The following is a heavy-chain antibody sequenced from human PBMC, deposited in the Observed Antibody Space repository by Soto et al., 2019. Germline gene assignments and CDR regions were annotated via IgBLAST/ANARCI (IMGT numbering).Heavy chain of an antibody. CDR1: RGSISTYY. CDR2: MYYTGAS. CDR3: ARSYCNSSTCYRLAEHYYFGMDV. Sequence: QVQLQESGPGLVKPSETLSLTCAVSRGSISTYYWSWIRQSPGKGLEWIGYMYYTGASDYNPSLKHRVSISLDTSTNQVSLKLSSVTAADTAVYYCARSYCNSSTCYRLAEHYYFGMDVWGQGTTVTVSS. D-gene: IGHD2-2*01. V-gene: IGHV4-59*08. J-gene: IGHJ6*02.